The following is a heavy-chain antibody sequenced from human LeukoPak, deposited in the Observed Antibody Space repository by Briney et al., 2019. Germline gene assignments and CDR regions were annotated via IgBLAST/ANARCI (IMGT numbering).Heavy chain of an antibody. D-gene: IGHD5-24*01. V-gene: IGHV3-21*01. CDR3: VKEVDGQFV. Sequence: PGGSLRLSCAASGFSFGNYTMSWVRQLPGRRLEWVSSISTDSSYKYFGVSVRGRFSISRDNAKKSLYLQLNSLRVDDTAVYYCVKEVDGQFVWGQGTQVTVSS. CDR2: ISTDSSYK. J-gene: IGHJ4*02. CDR1: GFSFGNYT.